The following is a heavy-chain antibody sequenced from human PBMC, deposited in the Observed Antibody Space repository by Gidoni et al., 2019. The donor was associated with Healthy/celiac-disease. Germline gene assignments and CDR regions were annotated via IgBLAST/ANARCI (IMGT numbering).Heavy chain of an antibody. CDR2: ISYDGSNK. Sequence: QVQLVASGGGVVQPGRSLRLSCAPPGFTFSSYAMHWVRQAPGKGLEWVAVISYDGSNKYYADSVKGRFTISRDNSKNTLYLQMNSLRAEDTAVYYCARGFHYFDYWGQGTLVTVSS. CDR3: ARGFHYFDY. D-gene: IGHD3-10*01. V-gene: IGHV3-30-3*01. CDR1: GFTFSSYA. J-gene: IGHJ4*02.